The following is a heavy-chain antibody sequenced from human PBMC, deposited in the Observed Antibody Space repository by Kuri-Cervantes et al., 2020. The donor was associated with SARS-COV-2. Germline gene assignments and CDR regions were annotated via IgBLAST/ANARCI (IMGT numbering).Heavy chain of an antibody. V-gene: IGHV3-21*01. CDR1: GFTFSSYS. J-gene: IGHJ4*02. Sequence: GGSLRLSCTASGFTFSSYSMNWVRQAPGKGLEWVSSISSSSSYIYYADSVKGRFTISRDNAKNSLYLQMNSLRAEDTAVYYCARGRELTYYYGSGSHIPFEFDYWGQGTLVTVSS. CDR2: ISSSSSYI. CDR3: ARGRELTYYYGSGSHIPFEFDY. D-gene: IGHD3-10*01.